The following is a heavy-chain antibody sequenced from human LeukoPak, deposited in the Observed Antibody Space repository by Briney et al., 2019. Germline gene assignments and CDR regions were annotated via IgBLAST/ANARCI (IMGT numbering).Heavy chain of an antibody. CDR3: ARGSSGWYAHYFDY. Sequence: GGSLRLSCAASGFTFSSYWMSRVRQAPGKGLEWVANIKQDGSEKYYVDSVKGRFTISRDNAKNSLYLQMNSLRAEDTAVYYCARGSSGWYAHYFDYWGQGTLVTVSS. V-gene: IGHV3-7*01. CDR1: GFTFSSYW. J-gene: IGHJ4*02. D-gene: IGHD6-19*01. CDR2: IKQDGSEK.